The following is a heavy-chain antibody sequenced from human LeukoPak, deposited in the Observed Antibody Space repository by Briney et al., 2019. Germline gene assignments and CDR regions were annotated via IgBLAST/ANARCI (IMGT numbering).Heavy chain of an antibody. D-gene: IGHD3-16*02. CDR3: ASFGGYPDY. CDR2: ISGGGGST. Sequence: QPGGSLRLSCAASGFTFSSYGMTWVRQAPGKGLEWLSGISGGGGSTYYADSVKGRFTISRDNAKNTVYLQMNSLTAEDTAVYYCASFGGYPDYWGQGTLVTVSS. CDR1: GFTFSSYG. J-gene: IGHJ4*02. V-gene: IGHV3-23*01.